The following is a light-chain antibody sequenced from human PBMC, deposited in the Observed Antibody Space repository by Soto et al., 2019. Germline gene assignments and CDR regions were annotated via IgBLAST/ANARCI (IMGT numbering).Light chain of an antibody. V-gene: IGKV3D-15*01. CDR2: EAS. J-gene: IGKJ4*01. CDR3: QQYGSSPLT. CDR1: QSVGSN. Sequence: EVVMTQSPATVPVSLGGRVTLSCRASQSVGSNLAWYQQKPGQPPRLLIYEASNRDTGVPTRFSGSGSGTEFTLTITSLQSEDFAVYYCQQYGSSPLTFGGGSKVDIX.